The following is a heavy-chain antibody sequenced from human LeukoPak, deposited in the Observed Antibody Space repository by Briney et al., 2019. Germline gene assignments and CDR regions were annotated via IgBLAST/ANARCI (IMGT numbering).Heavy chain of an antibody. V-gene: IGHV3-33*01. CDR2: IWYDGSNK. CDR1: GFTFSSYG. J-gene: IGHJ4*02. D-gene: IGHD2-15*01. Sequence: PGGSLRLSCAASGFTFSSYGMHWVRQAPGKGLEWVAVIWYDGSNKYYADSVKGRFTISRDNSKNTLYLQMNSLRAEDTAVYYCARKEGDLGYCRAGSCGDFDYWGQGTLVTVSS. CDR3: ARKEGDLGYCRAGSCGDFDY.